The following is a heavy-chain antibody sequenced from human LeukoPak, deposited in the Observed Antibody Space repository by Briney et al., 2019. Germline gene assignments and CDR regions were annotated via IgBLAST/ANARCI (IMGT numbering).Heavy chain of an antibody. J-gene: IGHJ4*02. V-gene: IGHV3-66*01. Sequence: GGSLRLSCAASGFTVSSNYTSWVRQAPGKGLEWVSVIYSGGSTYYADSVKGRFTTSRDNSKNTLYLQMNSLRAEDTAVYYCARGGPAAGRFDYWGQGTLVTVSS. D-gene: IGHD6-13*01. CDR2: IYSGGST. CDR3: ARGGPAAGRFDY. CDR1: GFTVSSNY.